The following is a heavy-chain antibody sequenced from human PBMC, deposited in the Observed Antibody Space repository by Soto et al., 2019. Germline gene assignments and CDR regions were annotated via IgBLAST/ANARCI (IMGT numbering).Heavy chain of an antibody. CDR2: GST. V-gene: IGHV4-59*01. Sequence: GSTNSNPSLKSRVTISVDTSKNQFSLKLSSVTAADTAVYYCARAGGETEFDYWGQGTLVTVSS. J-gene: IGHJ4*02. CDR3: ARAGGETEFDY. D-gene: IGHD2-21*01.